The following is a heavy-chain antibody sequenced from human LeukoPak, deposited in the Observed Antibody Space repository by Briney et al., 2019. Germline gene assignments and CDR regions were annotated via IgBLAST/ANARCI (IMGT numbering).Heavy chain of an antibody. CDR2: ISSSSSTI. CDR1: GFTFSSYS. D-gene: IGHD5-24*01. V-gene: IGHV3-48*04. J-gene: IGHJ4*02. CDR3: ARRGWMATDSAFDF. Sequence: GGSLRLSCAASGFTFSSYSMNWVRQAPGKGLEWVSYISSSSSTIYYADSVKGRFTISRDNAKNSLYLQMNSLRAEDTAVYYCARRGWMATDSAFDFWGQGTLVTVSS.